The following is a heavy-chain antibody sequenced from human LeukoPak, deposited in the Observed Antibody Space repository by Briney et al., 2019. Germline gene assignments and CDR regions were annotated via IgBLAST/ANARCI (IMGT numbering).Heavy chain of an antibody. J-gene: IGHJ6*02. D-gene: IGHD3-10*01. CDR3: ARDRVTMVRGVIAYMDV. CDR2: INAGNGNT. V-gene: IGHV1-3*01. Sequence: ASVKVSCKASGYTFTSYAMHWVRQAPGQRLEWMGWINAGNGNTKYSQKFQGRVTITRDTSASTAYMELSSLRSEDTAVYYCARDRVTMVRGVIAYMDVWGQGTTVTVSS. CDR1: GYTFTSYA.